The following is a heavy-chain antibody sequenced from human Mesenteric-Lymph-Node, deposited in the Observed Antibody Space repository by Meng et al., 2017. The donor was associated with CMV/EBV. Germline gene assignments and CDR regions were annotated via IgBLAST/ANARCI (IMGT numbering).Heavy chain of an antibody. CDR3: ARSHSSSWYDARYDY. V-gene: IGHV1-18*01. D-gene: IGHD6-13*01. J-gene: IGHJ4*02. Sequence: VSVKVSCKASGYTFTSYGISWVRQAPGQGLEWMGWISAYNGNTNYAQKLQGRVTMTTDTSTSTAYMELRSLRSDDTAVYYCARSHSSSWYDARYDYWGQGTLVTVSS. CDR2: ISAYNGNT. CDR1: GYTFTSYG.